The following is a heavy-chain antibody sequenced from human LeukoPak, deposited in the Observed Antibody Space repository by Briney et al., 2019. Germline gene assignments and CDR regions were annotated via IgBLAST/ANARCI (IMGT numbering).Heavy chain of an antibody. CDR1: GFTFSSYG. D-gene: IGHD2-8*01. V-gene: IGHV3-30*02. J-gene: IGHJ4*02. CDR3: AKDSDTYGNRHFDH. Sequence: GGSLRLSCAASGFTFSSYGMQWVRQAPGKGVEWVAFIGFDGSKIYCADSVKGRFTISRDNSKNTVYLQMNRLRVEDTAVYFCAKDSDTYGNRHFDHWGQGTLVTVSS. CDR2: IGFDGSKI.